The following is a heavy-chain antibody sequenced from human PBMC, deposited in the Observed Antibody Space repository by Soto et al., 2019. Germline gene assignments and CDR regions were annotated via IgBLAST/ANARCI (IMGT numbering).Heavy chain of an antibody. J-gene: IGHJ2*01. Sequence: GGSLSLSCAASGFTFDDYTMHWVRQAPGKGLGWVSLISWDGGSTYLADSGKGRFTISRDNSKNSLYLQMNSLRTEDTALYYCAKDTRVISRVPAAPGGDWYFDLWGRGTLVTVSS. D-gene: IGHD2-2*01. CDR2: ISWDGGST. CDR3: AKDTRVISRVPAAPGGDWYFDL. V-gene: IGHV3-43*01. CDR1: GFTFDDYT.